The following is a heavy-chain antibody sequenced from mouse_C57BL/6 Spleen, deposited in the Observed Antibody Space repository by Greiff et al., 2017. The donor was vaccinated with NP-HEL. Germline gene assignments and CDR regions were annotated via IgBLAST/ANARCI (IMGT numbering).Heavy chain of an antibody. CDR2: IHPNSGST. J-gene: IGHJ4*01. CDR1: GYTFTSYW. Sequence: QVQLQQPGAELVKPGASVKLSCKASGYTFTSYWMHWVKQRPGQGLEWIGMIHPNSGSTNYNEKFKSKATLTVDKSSSTAYMQLSSLTSEDSAVYYCATAHDGYYVVYAMDYWGQGTSVTVSS. V-gene: IGHV1-64*01. CDR3: ATAHDGYYVVYAMDY. D-gene: IGHD2-3*01.